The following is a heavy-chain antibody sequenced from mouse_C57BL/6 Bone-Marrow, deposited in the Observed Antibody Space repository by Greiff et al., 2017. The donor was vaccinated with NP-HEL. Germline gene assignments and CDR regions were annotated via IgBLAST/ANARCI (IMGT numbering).Heavy chain of an antibody. J-gene: IGHJ2*01. D-gene: IGHD2-4*01. V-gene: IGHV1-80*01. CDR1: GYAFSSYW. Sequence: VKLVESGAELVKPGASVKISCKASGYAFSSYWMNWVKQRPGTGLEWIGQIYPGDGYTNYNGKFKGKATLTADQSYSTAYMQLSSLTSEDSAVSFCARESYYDYDGFDYWGQGTTLTVSS. CDR3: ARESYYDYDGFDY. CDR2: IYPGDGYT.